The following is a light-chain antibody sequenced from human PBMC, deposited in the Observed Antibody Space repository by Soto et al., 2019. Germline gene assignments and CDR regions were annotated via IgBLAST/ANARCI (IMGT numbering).Light chain of an antibody. Sequence: EMVMTQSPATLSVSPGERATLSCRASQSITSNLAWYQQKPGQAPRLLIYGSSTRATGIPARFSGSGSGTEFTLTITSMQSDDFATYYCQEYNSHSFGGGTKVDIK. CDR2: GSS. V-gene: IGKV3-15*01. J-gene: IGKJ4*01. CDR1: QSITSN. CDR3: QEYNSHS.